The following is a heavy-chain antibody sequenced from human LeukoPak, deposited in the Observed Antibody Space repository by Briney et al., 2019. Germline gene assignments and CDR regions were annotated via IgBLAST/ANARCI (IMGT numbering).Heavy chain of an antibody. D-gene: IGHD6-13*01. Sequence: GGSLRLTCAASGFTFSSFAMSWVRQAPGKGLEWVSAISTSVGSTYYADSVKGRFTISRDNSKDTLYLQMNSLRAEDTAVYYCAKDYSSNWYNWFDPWGQGTLVTVSS. J-gene: IGHJ5*02. V-gene: IGHV3-23*01. CDR3: AKDYSSNWYNWFDP. CDR1: GFTFSSFA. CDR2: ISTSVGST.